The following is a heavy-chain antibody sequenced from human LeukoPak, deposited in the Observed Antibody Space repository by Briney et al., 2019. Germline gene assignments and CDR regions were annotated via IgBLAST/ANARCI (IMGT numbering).Heavy chain of an antibody. CDR3: AKHGYSGYDYWGASFDY. Sequence: ASETLSLTCAVSGYFISSGYYWGWIRQPPGKGLEWIGSIYHSGSTNYNPSLKSRVTISVDTSKNQFSLKLSSVTAADTAVYYCAKHGYSGYDYWGASFDYWGQGTLVTVSS. J-gene: IGHJ4*02. CDR2: IYHSGST. D-gene: IGHD5-12*01. CDR1: GYFISSGYY. V-gene: IGHV4-38-2*01.